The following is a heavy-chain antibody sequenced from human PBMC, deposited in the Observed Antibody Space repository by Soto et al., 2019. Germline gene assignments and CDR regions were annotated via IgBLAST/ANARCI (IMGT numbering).Heavy chain of an antibody. V-gene: IGHV4-59*01. CDR3: ARGARNWFDP. Sequence: QVQLQESGPELVKPSETLSLTCTVSGGSISSYYWSWIRQPPGKGLEWIGYIYYSGSTNYNPSLKSRVTISVDTSKNQFSLKLSSVTAADTAVYYCARGARNWFDPWGQGTLVTGSS. CDR1: GGSISSYY. CDR2: IYYSGST. J-gene: IGHJ5*02.